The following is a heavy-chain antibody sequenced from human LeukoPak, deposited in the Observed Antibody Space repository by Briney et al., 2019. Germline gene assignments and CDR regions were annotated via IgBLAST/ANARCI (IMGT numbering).Heavy chain of an antibody. CDR2: IYYSGST. CDR1: GGSISSYY. Sequence: SETLSLTCTVSGGSISSYYWSWIRQPPGKGLEWIGYIYYSGSTNYNPSLKRRVTISVDTSKNQVSLKLSSVTAADTAVYYCARDADSSGWYDYWGQGTLVTVSS. J-gene: IGHJ4*02. D-gene: IGHD6-19*01. CDR3: ARDADSSGWYDY. V-gene: IGHV4-59*01.